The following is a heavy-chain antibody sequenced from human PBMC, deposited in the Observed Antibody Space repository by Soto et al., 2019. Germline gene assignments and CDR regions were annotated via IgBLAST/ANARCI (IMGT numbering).Heavy chain of an antibody. V-gene: IGHV3-7*03. Sequence: EEQLVESGGGLVQPGGSLRLSCAASGFAFGSHWMSWVRQAPGQGLEWVAHINPDGGDTFYMDSVKGRFTISRDNAKYSVYLQMNSLRVEDTAVYFCARAPYASGDLWGRGTLVAVSS. D-gene: IGHD2-2*01. CDR1: GFAFGSHW. J-gene: IGHJ2*01. CDR3: ARAPYASGDL. CDR2: INPDGGDT.